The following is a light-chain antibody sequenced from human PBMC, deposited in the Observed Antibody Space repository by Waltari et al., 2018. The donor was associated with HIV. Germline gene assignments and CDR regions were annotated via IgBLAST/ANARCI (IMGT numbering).Light chain of an antibody. CDR3: SSNAGSKVV. CDR1: SRDVGGYNY. V-gene: IGLV2-8*01. CDR2: DVI. Sequence: QSALTQPPSASGSPGQSVTLSCTGTSRDVGGYNYVSWHQQHPGKAPKLMIYDVIKRPSGVPDRFSGSKSGNTASLTVSGLQPEYEADYYCSSNAGSKVVFGGGTRLTVL. J-gene: IGLJ2*01.